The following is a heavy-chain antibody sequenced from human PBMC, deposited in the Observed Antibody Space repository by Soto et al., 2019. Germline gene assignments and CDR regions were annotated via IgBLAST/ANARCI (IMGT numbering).Heavy chain of an antibody. CDR1: GFTFNTYG. D-gene: IGHD2-15*01. V-gene: IGHV3-23*01. J-gene: IGHJ6*02. CDR3: AKDQQPEGPIVFLSPVSTPVGMDA. CDR2: VTGKGGRS. Sequence: EVRLLQSGGGLVRPGSSLTLSCVASGFTFNTYGMTWVRQAPGKGLECVSFVTGKGGRSYYADSVKGRFTISRDSSNDTLYLPMNSLRVDDTAVYYCAKDQQPEGPIVFLSPVSTPVGMDAWGQGTTVSVSS.